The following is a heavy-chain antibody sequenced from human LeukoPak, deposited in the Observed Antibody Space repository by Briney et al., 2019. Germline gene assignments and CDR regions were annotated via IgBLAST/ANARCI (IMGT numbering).Heavy chain of an antibody. V-gene: IGHV3-66*02. CDR3: ASRISRYYSSSWEKDGMDV. CDR2: IYSGGST. J-gene: IGHJ6*02. CDR1: GFTVSSNY. Sequence: GGSLRLSCAASGFTVSSNYMSWVRQAPGKGLGWVSVIYSGGSTYYADSVKGRFTISGDNSKNTLYLQMNSLRAEDTAVYYCASRISRYYSSSWEKDGMDVWGQGTTVTVSS. D-gene: IGHD6-13*01.